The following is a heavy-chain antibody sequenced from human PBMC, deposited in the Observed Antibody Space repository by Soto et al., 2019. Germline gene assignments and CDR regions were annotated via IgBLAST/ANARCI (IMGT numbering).Heavy chain of an antibody. V-gene: IGHV3-30*18. Sequence: QVQLVESGGGVVQPGRSLRLSCAASGFTFSSYAMHWARQAPGKGLEWVAVISKDGSDKYYGDSVKGRFTISRDNSKNPLYLQMNSLRVDDTAVYYCAKGIAGGGNKVSLFDYWGQGTLVTVSS. D-gene: IGHD6-13*01. CDR2: ISKDGSDK. J-gene: IGHJ4*02. CDR3: AKGIAGGGNKVSLFDY. CDR1: GFTFSSYA.